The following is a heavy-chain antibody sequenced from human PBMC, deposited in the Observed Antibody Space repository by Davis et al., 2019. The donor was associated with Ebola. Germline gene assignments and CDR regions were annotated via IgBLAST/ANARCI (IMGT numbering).Heavy chain of an antibody. V-gene: IGHV3-72*01. Sequence: PGGSLRLSCAASGFTFSDHYMDWVRQAPGKGLEWVARIRNKANGYTTEYGTSVKGRFTISRDDSRNSFYLQMNSLKTEDTAVYYCARARIPGINDYWGQGTLVTVSS. CDR3: ARARIPGINDY. D-gene: IGHD2-2*02. CDR2: IRNKANGYTT. CDR1: GFTFSDHY. J-gene: IGHJ4*02.